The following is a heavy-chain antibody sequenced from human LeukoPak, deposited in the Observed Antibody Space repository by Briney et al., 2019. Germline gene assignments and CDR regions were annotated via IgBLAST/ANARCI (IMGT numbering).Heavy chain of an antibody. V-gene: IGHV3-74*01. CDR1: GLTFSSYW. Sequence: GGSLRLSCAASGLTFSSYWMHWVRQAPGKGLVWVSRINSDGSSTSYADSVKGRFTISRDNAKNALYLQMNSLRAEDTAVYYCARGITYYDSSGYYEPPDYWGQGTLVTVSS. CDR2: INSDGSST. J-gene: IGHJ4*02. CDR3: ARGITYYDSSGYYEPPDY. D-gene: IGHD3-22*01.